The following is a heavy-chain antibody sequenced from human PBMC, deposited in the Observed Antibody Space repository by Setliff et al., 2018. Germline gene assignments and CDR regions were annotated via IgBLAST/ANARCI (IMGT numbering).Heavy chain of an antibody. CDR2: IRSKAYGGTT. CDR3: TRDRPSSPSYYNFWSGYPNDALDI. V-gene: IGHV3-49*04. CDR1: GFTFGDYG. J-gene: IGHJ3*02. Sequence: GESLKISCTASGFTFGDYGMSWVRQAPGKGLEWVGFIRSKAYGGTTEYAASVKGRFTISRDDSKSIAYLQMNSLKTEDTAVYYCTRDRPSSPSYYNFWSGYPNDALDIWGQGTMVTVSS. D-gene: IGHD3-3*01.